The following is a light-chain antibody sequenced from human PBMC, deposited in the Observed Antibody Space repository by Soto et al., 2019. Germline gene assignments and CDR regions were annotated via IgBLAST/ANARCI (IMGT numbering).Light chain of an antibody. CDR2: GAS. V-gene: IGKV3D-15*01. Sequence: EIMVAQTPAALSVAPGERATLSCRASQSVSSNLAWYQQKPGQAPRLHIYGASTRATGISARFSGSGSGTEFTLTISSLQSEDFAVYYCQQYNNRSITFGQGTRLE. CDR3: QQYNNRSIT. CDR1: QSVSSN. J-gene: IGKJ5*01.